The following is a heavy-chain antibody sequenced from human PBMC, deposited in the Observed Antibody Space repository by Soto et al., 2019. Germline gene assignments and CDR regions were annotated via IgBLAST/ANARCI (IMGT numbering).Heavy chain of an antibody. CDR1: GYSFTSYW. Sequence: GESLKISCKGSGYSFTSYWIGWVRQMPGKGLEWMGIIYPGDSDTRYNPSFQGQVTISADKSISTAYLQWSSLKASDTAMFYCARSLPGGKFYYYGMDVWVQGNTVTVSS. CDR3: ARSLPGGKFYYYGMDV. CDR2: IYPGDSDT. J-gene: IGHJ6*02. V-gene: IGHV5-51*01.